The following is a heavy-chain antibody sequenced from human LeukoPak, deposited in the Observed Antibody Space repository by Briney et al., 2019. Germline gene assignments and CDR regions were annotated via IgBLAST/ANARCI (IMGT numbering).Heavy chain of an antibody. CDR1: GYTFTSYG. D-gene: IGHD1-26*01. V-gene: IGHV1-2*04. CDR2: INPNSGGT. CDR3: ARVAGATRGVVDP. J-gene: IGHJ5*02. Sequence: ASVKVSCKASGYTFTSYGISWVRQAPGQGLEWMGWINPNSGGTNYAQKFQGWVTMTRDTSISTAYMELSRLRSDDTAVYYCARVAGATRGVVDPWGQGTLVTVSS.